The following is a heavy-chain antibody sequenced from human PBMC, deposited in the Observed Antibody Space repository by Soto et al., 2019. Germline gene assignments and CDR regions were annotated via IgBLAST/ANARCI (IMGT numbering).Heavy chain of an antibody. CDR1: GGTFSSYT. CDR3: ARVLGYPDWSDP. Sequence: QVQLVQSGAEVKKPGSSVKVSCKASGGTFSSYTISWVRQAPGQGLEWMGRIIPILGIANYAQKFQGRVTITADKATITDYVELRSLRSEDTAVYSCARVLGYPDWSDPWGQGPLVTVSS. J-gene: IGHJ5*02. CDR2: IIPILGIA. D-gene: IGHD5-18*01. V-gene: IGHV1-69*02.